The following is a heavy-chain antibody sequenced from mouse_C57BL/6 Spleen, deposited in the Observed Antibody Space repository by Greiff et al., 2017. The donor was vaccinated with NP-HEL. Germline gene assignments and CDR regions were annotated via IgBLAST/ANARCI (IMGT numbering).Heavy chain of an antibody. V-gene: IGHV3-6*01. CDR3: ARDYDGLYAMDY. CDR2: ISYDGSN. CDR1: GYSITSGYY. J-gene: IGHJ4*01. Sequence: EVQLQESGPGLVKPSQSLSLTCSVTGYSITSGYYWNWIRQFPGNKLEWMGYISYDGSNNYNPSLKNRISITHDTSKNQFFLKLNSVTTEDTATYYCARDYDGLYAMDYWGQGTSVTVSS. D-gene: IGHD2-12*01.